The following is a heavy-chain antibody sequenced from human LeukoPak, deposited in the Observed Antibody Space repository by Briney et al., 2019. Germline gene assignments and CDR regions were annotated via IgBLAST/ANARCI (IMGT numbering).Heavy chain of an antibody. V-gene: IGHV4-31*11. D-gene: IGHD4-17*01. CDR3: ARVSRPTVTTSWFDP. CDR1: GGSSSGYY. CDR2: IYYSGST. J-gene: IGHJ5*02. Sequence: SETLSLTCAVYGGSSSGYYWSWIRQHPGKGLEWIGYIYYSGSTYYNPSLKSRVTISVDTSKNQFSLKLSSVTAADTAVYYCARVSRPTVTTSWFDPWGQGTLVTVSS.